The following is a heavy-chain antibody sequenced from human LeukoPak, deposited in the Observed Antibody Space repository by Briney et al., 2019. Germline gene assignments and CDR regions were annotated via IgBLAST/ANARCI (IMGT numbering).Heavy chain of an antibody. CDR3: ARDGSSGYASDAFDI. CDR1: GYTFTSYY. D-gene: IGHD3-22*01. V-gene: IGHV1-46*01. CDR2: INPSGGST. Sequence: ASVKVSRKASGYTFTSYYMHWVRQAPGQGLEWMGIINPSGGSTSYAQKFQGRVTMTRDTSTSTAYMELSSLRSEDTAVYYCARDGSSGYASDAFDIWGQGTMVTVSS. J-gene: IGHJ3*02.